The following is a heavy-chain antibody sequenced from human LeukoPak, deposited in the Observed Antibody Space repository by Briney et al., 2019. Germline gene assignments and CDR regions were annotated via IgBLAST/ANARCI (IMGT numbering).Heavy chain of an antibody. Sequence: ASVKVSCKASGYTFTDYYMHWVRQAPGQGLEWMGWVNPNSGDTNHAHKFQGRVTMTSDTSISTAYMGLSRVRSDDTAVYYCALLFSSTWYRFDSWGQGTLVTVSS. J-gene: IGHJ4*02. V-gene: IGHV1-2*02. CDR2: VNPNSGDT. CDR1: GYTFTDYY. CDR3: ALLFSSTWYRFDS. D-gene: IGHD6-13*01.